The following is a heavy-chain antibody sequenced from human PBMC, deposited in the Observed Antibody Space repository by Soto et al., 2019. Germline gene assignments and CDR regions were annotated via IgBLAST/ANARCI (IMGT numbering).Heavy chain of an antibody. CDR2: ISARGGTI. V-gene: IGHV3-11*01. J-gene: IGHJ4*02. CDR3: ATWWYYDNVSYREDYFDY. Sequence: GGSLRLSCAASGFSFSDYYISWIRQAPGKGLEWISYISARGGTISYADSVKGRFILSRDNAKNSVYLEMDSLRDEDTAVYYCATWWYYDNVSYREDYFDYWGQGTRVTVSS. CDR1: GFSFSDYY. D-gene: IGHD3-22*01.